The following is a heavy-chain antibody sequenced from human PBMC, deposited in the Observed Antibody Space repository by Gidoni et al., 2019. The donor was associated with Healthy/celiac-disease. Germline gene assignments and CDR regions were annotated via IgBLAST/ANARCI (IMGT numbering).Heavy chain of an antibody. CDR3: TTEGDWNYGQSDAFDI. CDR2: IKSKTDGGTT. CDR1: GFTFSNAW. D-gene: IGHD1-7*01. V-gene: IGHV3-15*01. J-gene: IGHJ3*02. Sequence: EVQLVESGGGLVKPGGSLRLSCAASGFTFSNAWMSWVRQAPGKGLEWVGRIKSKTDGGTTDYAAPVKGRFTISRDDSKNTLYLQMNSLKTEDTAVYYCTTEGDWNYGQSDAFDIWGQGTMVTVSS.